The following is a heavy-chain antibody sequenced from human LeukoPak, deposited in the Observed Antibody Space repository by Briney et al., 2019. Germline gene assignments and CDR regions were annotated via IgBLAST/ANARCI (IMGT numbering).Heavy chain of an antibody. CDR1: GGSISSYY. D-gene: IGHD4-23*01. CDR2: IYYSGST. CDR3: ARVVYGGNYNWFDP. J-gene: IGHJ5*02. Sequence: SETLSLTCTVSGGSISSYYWSWIRQPPGKGLEWIGYIYYSGSTNYNPSLKSRVTISVDTSKNQFSLKLSSVTAADTAVYYCARVVYGGNYNWFDPWGQGTLVTVSS. V-gene: IGHV4-59*01.